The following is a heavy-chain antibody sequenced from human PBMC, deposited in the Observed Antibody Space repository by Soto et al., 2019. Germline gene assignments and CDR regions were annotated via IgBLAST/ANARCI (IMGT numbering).Heavy chain of an antibody. V-gene: IGHV4-39*01. J-gene: IGHJ4*02. CDR3: ARLEGLATISYYFDF. CDR1: DDSINSDKYY. CDR2: IYYRGNA. Sequence: QLQLQESGPGLVKPSGTLSLTCSVSDDSINSDKYYWGWIRQPPGKGLEWIGSIYYRGNAYYNPPLQARVTISLDKSKSQFSLKLNSVTAADSAVYFCARLEGLATISYYFDFWGPGALVTVSS. D-gene: IGHD3-9*01.